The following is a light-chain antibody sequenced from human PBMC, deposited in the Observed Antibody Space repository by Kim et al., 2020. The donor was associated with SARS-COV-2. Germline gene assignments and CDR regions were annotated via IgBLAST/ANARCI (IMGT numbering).Light chain of an antibody. J-gene: IGKJ5*01. V-gene: IGKV3-20*01. CDR1: QSVSSSY. CDR3: QQYGSSQIT. CDR2: GAS. Sequence: SPAERATLSCRASQSVSSSYLAWYQQKPGQAPRLLIYGASSRATGIPDRFSGSGSGTDFTLTISRLEPEDFAVYYCQQYGSSQITFGEGTRLEIK.